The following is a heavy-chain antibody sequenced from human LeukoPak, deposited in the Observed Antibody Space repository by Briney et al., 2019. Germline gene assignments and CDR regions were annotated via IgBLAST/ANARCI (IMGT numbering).Heavy chain of an antibody. D-gene: IGHD3-10*01. J-gene: IGHJ5*02. CDR2: IYYSGST. V-gene: IGHV4-39*07. Sequence: KPSETLSLTCTVSGGSISSYYWSWIRQPPGKGLEWIGSIYYSGSTYYNPSLKSRVTISVDTSKNQFSLKLSSVTAADTAVYYCARVSLSITMVRGVIMVPWFDPWGQGTLVTVSS. CDR3: ARVSLSITMVRGVIMVPWFDP. CDR1: GGSISSYY.